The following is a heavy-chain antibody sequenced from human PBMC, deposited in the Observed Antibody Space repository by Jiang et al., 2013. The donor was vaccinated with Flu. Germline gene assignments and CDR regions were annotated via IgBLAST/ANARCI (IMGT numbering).Heavy chain of an antibody. Sequence: SGAEVKKPGASVKVSCKASGYTFTSYYMHWVRQAPGQGLEWMGIINPSGGSTSYAQKFQGRVTMTRDTSTSTVYMELSSLRSEDTAVYYCARPSGYSYGPTDAFDIWGQGTMVTVSS. CDR3: ARPSGYSYGPTDAFDI. V-gene: IGHV1-46*01. CDR2: INPSGGST. CDR1: GYTFTSYY. J-gene: IGHJ3*02. D-gene: IGHD5-18*01.